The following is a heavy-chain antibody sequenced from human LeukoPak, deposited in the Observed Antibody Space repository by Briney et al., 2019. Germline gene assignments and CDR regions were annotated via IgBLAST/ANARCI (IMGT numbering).Heavy chain of an antibody. D-gene: IGHD3-3*01. CDR3: AREYPDPTYYDFWSGYYHNWFDP. CDR2: ISSSSSYI. J-gene: IGHJ5*02. Sequence: GGSLRLSCAASGFTFSSYSMNWVRQAPGKGLEWVSSISSSSSYIYYADSVKGRFTISRDNAKNSLYLQMNSLRAEDTAVYYCAREYPDPTYYDFWSGYYHNWFDPWGQGTTVTVSS. V-gene: IGHV3-21*01. CDR1: GFTFSSYS.